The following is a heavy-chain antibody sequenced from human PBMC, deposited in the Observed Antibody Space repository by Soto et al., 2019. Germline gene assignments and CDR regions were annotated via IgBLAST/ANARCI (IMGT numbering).Heavy chain of an antibody. Sequence: SVKVSCKASGGTFSSYAISWVRQAPGQGLEWMGGIIPIFGTANYAQKFQGRVTITADESTSTAYMELSSLRSEDTAVYYCARHYDSSGPVNSFDYWGQGTLVTVSS. CDR2: IIPIFGTA. V-gene: IGHV1-69*13. CDR1: GGTFSSYA. CDR3: ARHYDSSGPVNSFDY. J-gene: IGHJ4*02. D-gene: IGHD3-22*01.